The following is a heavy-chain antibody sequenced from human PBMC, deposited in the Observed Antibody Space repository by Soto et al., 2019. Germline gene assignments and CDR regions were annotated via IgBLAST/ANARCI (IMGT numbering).Heavy chain of an antibody. D-gene: IGHD5-18*01. V-gene: IGHV4-30-4*01. CDR2: IYYSGST. Sequence: QVQLQESGPGLVKPSQTLSLTCTASGGSISSGDYYWSWIRQPPGKGLEWIGYIYYSGSTYYNPSLKSPVTISVDTSKKQFSLRLRSVTAADTAVYYCAGQLSKEFDYYYGMDVWGQGTTVTVSS. CDR1: GGSISSGDYY. CDR3: AGQLSKEFDYYYGMDV. J-gene: IGHJ6*02.